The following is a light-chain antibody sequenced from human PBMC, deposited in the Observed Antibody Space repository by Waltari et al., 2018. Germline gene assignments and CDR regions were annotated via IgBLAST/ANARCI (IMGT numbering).Light chain of an antibody. V-gene: IGKV1-33*01. CDR2: DVS. Sequence: DIQMTQSPSSLSASVGDRVTITCQANQDIGNYLNWYQHKPGKAPKIMIRDVSNLEKGVPSRFSGTGSGTEFNFTISSLQPEDFATYFCQQYDAVPPLTFGPGTKVDIK. CDR1: QDIGNY. J-gene: IGKJ3*01. CDR3: QQYDAVPPLT.